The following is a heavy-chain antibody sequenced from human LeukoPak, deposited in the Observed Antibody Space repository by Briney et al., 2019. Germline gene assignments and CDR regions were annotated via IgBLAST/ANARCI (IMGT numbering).Heavy chain of an antibody. J-gene: IGHJ5*02. Sequence: VASVKVSCKASGGTFSSYAISWVRQAPGQGLEWMGWISAYNGNTNYAQKLQGRVTMTTDTSTSTAYMELRSLRSDDTAVYYCARVERDYDFWSGYGVTNWFDPWDQGTLVTVSS. V-gene: IGHV1-18*01. CDR3: ARVERDYDFWSGYGVTNWFDP. CDR2: ISAYNGNT. D-gene: IGHD3-3*01. CDR1: GGTFSSYA.